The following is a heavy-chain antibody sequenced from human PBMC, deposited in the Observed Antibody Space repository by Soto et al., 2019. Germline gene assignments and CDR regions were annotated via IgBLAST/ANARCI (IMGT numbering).Heavy chain of an antibody. V-gene: IGHV3-7*01. CDR2: IRQDGAEK. Sequence: PGGSLRVSCAPSELTLTNLWMSWVRQARGKGLEGVANIRQDGAEKYYTDSVRGRFTVSRNNAKSSLYLHMNSLRAEDTAVYYCARYRRGSSGSHYFDQWGQGSMVTVSS. CDR3: ARYRRGSSGSHYFDQ. J-gene: IGHJ4*02. D-gene: IGHD6-19*01. CDR1: ELTLTNLW.